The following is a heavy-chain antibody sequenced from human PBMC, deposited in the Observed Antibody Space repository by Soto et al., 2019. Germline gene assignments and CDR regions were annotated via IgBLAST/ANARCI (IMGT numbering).Heavy chain of an antibody. CDR2: IKQDGSEK. Sequence: GGSLRLSCAASGFTFSSYWMIWVRQASGKGLEWVANIKQDGSEKYYVDSVKGRFTISRDNAKNSLYLQMNSLRAEDTAVYYCARGGYYYGSGSYYNLNYYYGMDVWGQGTTVTVSS. CDR1: GFTFSSYW. D-gene: IGHD3-10*01. J-gene: IGHJ6*02. CDR3: ARGGYYYGSGSYYNLNYYYGMDV. V-gene: IGHV3-7*03.